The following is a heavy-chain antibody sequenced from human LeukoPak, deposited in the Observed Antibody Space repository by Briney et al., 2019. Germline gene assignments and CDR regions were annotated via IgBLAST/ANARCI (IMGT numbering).Heavy chain of an antibody. CDR3: ARDDSGTYYGRPFDI. D-gene: IGHD1-26*01. J-gene: IGHJ3*02. CDR1: GGSISSYY. Sequence: PSETLSLTCTVSGGSISSYYWSWIRQPAGKGLEWIGRIYTSGTTNYNPSLKSRVTMSVDTSKNQLSLRLSSVTAADTAVYYCARDDSGTYYGRPFDIWGQGTMVTVSS. V-gene: IGHV4-4*07. CDR2: IYTSGTT.